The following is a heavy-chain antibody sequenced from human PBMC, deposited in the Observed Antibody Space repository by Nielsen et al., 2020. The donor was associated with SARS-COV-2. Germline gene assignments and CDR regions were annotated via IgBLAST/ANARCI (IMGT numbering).Heavy chain of an antibody. CDR2: ISWNSGSI. CDR1: GFTFDDYA. D-gene: IGHD4-17*01. Sequence: GGSLRLSCAASGFTFDDYAMHWVRQAPGKGLEWVSGISWNSGSIGYADSVKGRFTISRDNAKNSLYLQMNSLRAEDTALYYCAKGSWATVTTDLPNWGQGTLVTVSS. V-gene: IGHV3-9*01. J-gene: IGHJ4*02. CDR3: AKGSWATVTTDLPN.